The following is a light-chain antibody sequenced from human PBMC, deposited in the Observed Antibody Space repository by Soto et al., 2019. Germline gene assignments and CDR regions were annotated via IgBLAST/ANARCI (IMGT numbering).Light chain of an antibody. Sequence: QSVLNQPPSASGTPGQRVTISCSGGSYNVGKNLVYWYQQRPGTAPKLIIFKNNQRPSGVPDRFSGSNSGSSASLAISGLRSEDEADYFCAAWDDSLSAWVFGGGTKLTVL. CDR2: KNN. J-gene: IGLJ3*02. V-gene: IGLV1-47*01. CDR1: SYNVGKNL. CDR3: AAWDDSLSAWV.